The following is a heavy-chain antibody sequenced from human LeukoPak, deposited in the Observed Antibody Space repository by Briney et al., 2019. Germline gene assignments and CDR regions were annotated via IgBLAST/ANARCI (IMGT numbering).Heavy chain of an antibody. CDR1: GRSISSSSYY. Sequence: PSETLSLTCTVAGRSISSSSYYLGWIRQPPGKGLEWIVSIYYSGSTYYNPSLKSRVTISVDTSKNHFSLKLSSVTAADTAVYYCASGYCSSTSCYTPLHYWGQGTLVTVSS. J-gene: IGHJ4*02. D-gene: IGHD2-2*02. V-gene: IGHV4-39*02. CDR2: IYYSGST. CDR3: ASGYCSSTSCYTPLHY.